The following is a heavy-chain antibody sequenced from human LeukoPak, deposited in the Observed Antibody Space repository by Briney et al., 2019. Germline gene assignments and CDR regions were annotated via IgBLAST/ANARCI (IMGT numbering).Heavy chain of an antibody. Sequence: ASVKVSCKASGYTFTSYYMHWVRQAPGQGLEWMGIINPSGGSTSYAQKFQGRVTMTRDTSTSTVYMELSSLRSEDTAVYYCARTPLWFGDLPTQALDYWGQGTLVTVSS. J-gene: IGHJ4*02. V-gene: IGHV1-46*01. D-gene: IGHD3-10*01. CDR3: ARTPLWFGDLPTQALDY. CDR2: INPSGGST. CDR1: GYTFTSYY.